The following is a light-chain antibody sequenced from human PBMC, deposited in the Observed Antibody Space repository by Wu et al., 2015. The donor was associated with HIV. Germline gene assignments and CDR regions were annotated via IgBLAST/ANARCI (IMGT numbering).Light chain of an antibody. CDR1: ETISSSY. CDR2: AAS. CDR3: QQYNSFLYS. V-gene: IGKV3-20*01. Sequence: EIVLTQSPGTLSLSPGERATLSCRASETISSSYLGWYQQKRGQAPRLLIYAASSRATGTPDRFSGSGSGTEFTLTISSLQPDDFATYYCQQYNSFLYSFGQGTKLEIK. J-gene: IGKJ2*03.